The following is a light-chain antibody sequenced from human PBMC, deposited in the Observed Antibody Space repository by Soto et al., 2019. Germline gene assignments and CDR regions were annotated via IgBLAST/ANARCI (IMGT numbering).Light chain of an antibody. Sequence: DIQMTQSPSSLSASVGDRVTITCRASQSISTYLYWYQQKPGKAPELLIYDASTLQRGLPSKFSGSGSGTDFILTISSLQPEDFATYYCQQSYSTPITFGQGTRLDIK. CDR1: QSISTY. J-gene: IGKJ5*01. CDR3: QQSYSTPIT. V-gene: IGKV1-39*01. CDR2: DAS.